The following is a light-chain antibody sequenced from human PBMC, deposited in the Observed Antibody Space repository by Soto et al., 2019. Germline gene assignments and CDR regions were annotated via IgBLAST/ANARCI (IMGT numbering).Light chain of an antibody. CDR1: QSINRH. CDR3: QHCDYLPI. J-gene: IGKJ3*01. CDR2: DAS. Sequence: EIVLTQSPATLSLSPGERATLSCRASQSINRHLAWYRQKPGQAPRLLIYDASNRATGIPARFSGSGSGTDFTLTISSLQPEDVATYYCQHCDYLPIFGPGTTVDFK. V-gene: IGKV3-11*01.